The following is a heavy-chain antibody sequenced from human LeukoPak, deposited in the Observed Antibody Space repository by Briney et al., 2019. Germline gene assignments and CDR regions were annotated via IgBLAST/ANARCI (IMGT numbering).Heavy chain of an antibody. J-gene: IGHJ4*02. CDR2: ISSSSISTI. CDR3: ARERDSSGYYFDY. CDR1: GFTLSSYS. V-gene: IGHV3-48*04. Sequence: GGFLRLSCAASGFTLSSYSMNWVRQAPGKGLEWVSYISSSSISTIYYADSVKGRFTISRDNAKNSLYLQMNSLRAEDTAVYYCARERDSSGYYFDYWGQGTLVTVSS. D-gene: IGHD3-22*01.